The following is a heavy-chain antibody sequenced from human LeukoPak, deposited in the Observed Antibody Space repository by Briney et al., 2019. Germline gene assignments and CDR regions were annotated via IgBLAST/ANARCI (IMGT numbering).Heavy chain of an antibody. D-gene: IGHD3-3*01. CDR2: ISSSGSTI. V-gene: IGHV3-48*03. CDR1: GFTFSSYE. Sequence: GGSLRLSCAASGFTFSSYEMNWVRQAPGKGLEWVSYISSSGSTIYYADSVKGRFTISRDNAKNSLYLQMNSLRAEDTAVYDCASGPFDYFDYWGQGTLVTVSS. CDR3: ASGPFDYFDY. J-gene: IGHJ4*02.